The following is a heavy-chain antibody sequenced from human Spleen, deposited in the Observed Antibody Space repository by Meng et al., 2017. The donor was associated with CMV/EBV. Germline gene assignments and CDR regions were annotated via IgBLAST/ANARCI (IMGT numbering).Heavy chain of an antibody. CDR3: ARPLPGYSGYDLGY. CDR1: GYTFINYG. D-gene: IGHD5-12*01. V-gene: IGHV1-18*01. Sequence: ASVKVSCKASGYTFINYGISWVRQAPGQGLEWMGWISARNDNTKYAQKFQGRVTMTTDTSTSTAYMELRSLRSDDTAVYYCARPLPGYSGYDLGYWGQGTLVTVSS. CDR2: ISARNDNT. J-gene: IGHJ4*02.